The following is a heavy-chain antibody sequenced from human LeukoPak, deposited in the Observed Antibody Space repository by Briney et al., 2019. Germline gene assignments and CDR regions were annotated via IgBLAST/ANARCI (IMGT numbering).Heavy chain of an antibody. Sequence: SETLSLTCTVSGGSISSYYWSWIRQPPGKGLEWIGYIYYSGSTNYNPSLKSRVTISVDTSKNQFSLKLSSVTAADTAVYYCARGPYYYDSSGYYHWGQGTLVTVSS. J-gene: IGHJ5*02. V-gene: IGHV4-59*01. CDR1: GGSISSYY. D-gene: IGHD3-22*01. CDR2: IYYSGST. CDR3: ARGPYYYDSSGYYH.